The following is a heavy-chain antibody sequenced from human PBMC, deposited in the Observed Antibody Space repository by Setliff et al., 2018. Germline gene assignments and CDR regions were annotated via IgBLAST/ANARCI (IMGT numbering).Heavy chain of an antibody. V-gene: IGHV1-2*02. CDR2: INPISGGA. D-gene: IGHD2-2*01. CDR1: GYIFAGYY. CDR3: SRLVRDCTTTSCQGASGAEL. J-gene: IGHJ4*02. Sequence: ASVKVSCKASGYIFAGYYMHWVRQTPGQGLEWMGWINPISGGANYAQKFQGRVTLTRDTPISTGYMELNSLTSDDTAVYYCSRLVRDCTTTSCQGASGAELWGQGTLVTV.